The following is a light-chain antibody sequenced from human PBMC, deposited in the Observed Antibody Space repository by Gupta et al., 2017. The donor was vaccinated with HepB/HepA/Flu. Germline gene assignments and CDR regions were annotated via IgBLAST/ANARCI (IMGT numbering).Light chain of an antibody. J-gene: IGLJ3*02. CDR1: TSDIGGYNY. CDR3: SSYTNTNTWL. CDR2: DVT. V-gene: IGLV2-14*03. Sequence: QSALTQTASVPGSPGKLITISCAGTTSDIGGYNYVSWYQHHPAKAPKLIIYDVTNRPSGVSNRFSGSKSGNTASLTISGLQAEDESYYYCSSYTNTNTWLFGGGTRLTVL.